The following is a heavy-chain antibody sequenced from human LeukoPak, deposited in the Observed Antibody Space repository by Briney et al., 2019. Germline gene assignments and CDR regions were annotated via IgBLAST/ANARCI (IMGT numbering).Heavy chain of an antibody. CDR3: ARGSRGKRRYSSVYYYYMDV. CDR1: GYTFTSYD. CDR2: MNPNSGNT. V-gene: IGHV1-8*03. Sequence: ASVKVSCKASGYTFTSYDINWVRQATGQGLEWMGWMNPNSGNTGYAQKFQGRATITRNTSISTAYMELSSLRSEDTAVYYCARGSRGKRRYSSVYYYYMDVWGKGTTVTVSS. J-gene: IGHJ6*03. D-gene: IGHD5-18*01.